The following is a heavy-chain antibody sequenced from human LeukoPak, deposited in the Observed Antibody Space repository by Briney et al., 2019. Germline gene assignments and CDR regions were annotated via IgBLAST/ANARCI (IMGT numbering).Heavy chain of an antibody. CDR1: GGSLSSYY. D-gene: IGHD3-16*01. V-gene: IGHV4-59*01. J-gene: IGHJ3*02. CDR2: IYYSGST. Sequence: PSETLSLTCTVSGGSLSSYYWSWIRQPPGKGLEWIGYIYYSGSTNYNPSLKSRVTISVDTSKNQFSLQLSSVTAADTAVYYCARDAEGGAFDIWGQGTMVTVSS. CDR3: ARDAEGGAFDI.